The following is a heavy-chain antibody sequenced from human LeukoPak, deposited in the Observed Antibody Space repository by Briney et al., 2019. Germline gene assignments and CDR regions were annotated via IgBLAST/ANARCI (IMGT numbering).Heavy chain of an antibody. CDR3: ARSSRDIVVVPAARPLIHFDY. J-gene: IGHJ4*02. CDR1: GYTFTGYY. D-gene: IGHD2-2*01. CDR2: INPNSGGT. V-gene: IGHV1-2*02. Sequence: ASVKVSCKASGYTFTGYYMHWVRQAPGQGLEWMGWINPNSGGTNYAQKFQGRVTMTRDTSISTAYMELSRLRSDDTAVYYCARSSRDIVVVPAARPLIHFDYWGQGTLVTVSS.